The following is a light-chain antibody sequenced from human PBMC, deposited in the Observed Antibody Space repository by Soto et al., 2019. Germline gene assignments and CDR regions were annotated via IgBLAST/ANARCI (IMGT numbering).Light chain of an antibody. Sequence: DIQMTQSPSPLSASIGYRVTITCRASQSIDNWLARYQQKPGTAPKLLIYHASTLESGVPSRFSGSGSGTEFTLTITRLEPEDFAVYYCQHYVTSLTTFGQGTKVDIK. J-gene: IGKJ1*01. V-gene: IGKV1-5*01. CDR1: QSIDNW. CDR2: HAS. CDR3: QHYVTSLTT.